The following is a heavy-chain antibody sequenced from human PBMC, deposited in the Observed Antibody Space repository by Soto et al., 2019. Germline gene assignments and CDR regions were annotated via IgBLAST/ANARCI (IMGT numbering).Heavy chain of an antibody. CDR2: ISGSGGGT. D-gene: IGHD6-6*01. Sequence: PGGCMGLACAATGFRFSSYAMSWVRKTPGKGLEWVSVISGSGGGTYYADSVKGRFTISRDKSKNTLYLQMNSLRVEDTAVFYCAKTAAARPSPYLDSWGQGTLVTVSS. CDR1: GFRFSSYA. J-gene: IGHJ4*02. V-gene: IGHV3-23*01. CDR3: AKTAAARPSPYLDS.